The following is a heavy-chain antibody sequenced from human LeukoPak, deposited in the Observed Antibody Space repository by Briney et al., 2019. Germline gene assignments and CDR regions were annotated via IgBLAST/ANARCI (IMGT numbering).Heavy chain of an antibody. V-gene: IGHV3-64*01. CDR1: GFTFSSFA. Sequence: GGSLRLSCAASGFTFSSFAMHWVRQAPGKGLEYVSAISSNGGSTFYANSVKGRFTISRDNAENTLYLRMGSLRAEDMAVYYCARAEAGHYFDYWGQGTLVTVSS. CDR2: ISSNGGST. D-gene: IGHD6-19*01. CDR3: ARAEAGHYFDY. J-gene: IGHJ4*02.